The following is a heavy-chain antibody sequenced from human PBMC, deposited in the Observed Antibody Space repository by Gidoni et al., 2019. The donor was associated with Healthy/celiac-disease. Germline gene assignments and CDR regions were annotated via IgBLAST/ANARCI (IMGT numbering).Heavy chain of an antibody. CDR3: ARGPEGWFDP. V-gene: IGHV1-18*01. Sequence: QAQLVQSGAEVKKPGASVKVSCTASGYTFTSYGISWVRQAPGQGLGWMGWIRAYNGNTNYARKLQGRVTMTTDTSKSTAYKELRSLRSDDTAVYYCARGPEGWFDPWGQGTLVTVSS. CDR1: GYTFTSYG. CDR2: IRAYNGNT. J-gene: IGHJ5*02.